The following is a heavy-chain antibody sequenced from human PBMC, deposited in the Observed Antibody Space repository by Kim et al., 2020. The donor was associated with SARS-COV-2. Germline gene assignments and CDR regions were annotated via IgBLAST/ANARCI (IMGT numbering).Heavy chain of an antibody. CDR2: ISSSSSYI. V-gene: IGHV3-21*01. D-gene: IGHD4-17*01. Sequence: GGSLRLSCAASGFTFSSYSMNWVRQAPGKGLEWVSSISSSSSYIYYADSVKGRFTISRDNAKNSLYLQMNSLRAEDTAVYYCARDESTADGDYSPDDYYYYGMDVWGQGTTVTVSS. CDR1: GFTFSSYS. J-gene: IGHJ6*02. CDR3: ARDESTADGDYSPDDYYYYGMDV.